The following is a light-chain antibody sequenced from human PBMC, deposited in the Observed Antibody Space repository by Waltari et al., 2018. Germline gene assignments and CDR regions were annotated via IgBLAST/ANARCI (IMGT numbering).Light chain of an antibody. CDR3: QQYYSTPKT. Sequence: DIVMTQSPDSLAVSLGERATINCKSSQSLLYRSDNKNYLAWYQQKPGQPPKGLINWASTRESGVPDRFSGSGARTDFTLTISSLHAEDVAVYYCQQYYSTPKTFGQGTKVGVK. V-gene: IGKV4-1*01. J-gene: IGKJ1*01. CDR2: WAS. CDR1: QSLLYRSDNKNY.